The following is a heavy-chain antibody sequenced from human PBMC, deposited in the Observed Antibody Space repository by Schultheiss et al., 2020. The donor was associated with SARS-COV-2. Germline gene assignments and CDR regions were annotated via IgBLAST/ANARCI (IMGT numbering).Heavy chain of an antibody. CDR3: ARGNDFVYFFDS. J-gene: IGHJ4*02. CDR1: GGSISSYY. CDR2: IYYSGST. Sequence: SETLSLTCTVSGGSISSYYWSWIRQPPGKGLEWIGDIYYSGSTNYNPSLKSRVTISLDTSKNQLSLELRSVTAADTAIYYCARGNDFVYFFDSWGQGTLVTVSS. V-gene: IGHV4-59*08. D-gene: IGHD3-3*01.